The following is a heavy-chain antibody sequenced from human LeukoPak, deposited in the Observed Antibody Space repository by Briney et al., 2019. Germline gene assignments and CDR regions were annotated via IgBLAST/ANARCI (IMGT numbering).Heavy chain of an antibody. CDR2: ISSSSSYI. CDR1: GFTFSSHS. D-gene: IGHD3-10*01. V-gene: IGHV3-21*01. Sequence: PGGSLRLSCAASGFTFSSHSMNWVRQAPGKGLEWVSSISSSSSYIYYADSVKGRFTISRDNATNSLYLQMNSLRAEDTAVYYCARATMVRTSYYYGMDVWGQGTTGTVSS. CDR3: ARATMVRTSYYYGMDV. J-gene: IGHJ6*02.